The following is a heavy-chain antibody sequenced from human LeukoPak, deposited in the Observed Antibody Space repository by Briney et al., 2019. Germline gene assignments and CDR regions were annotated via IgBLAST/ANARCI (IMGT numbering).Heavy chain of an antibody. CDR2: ISSSSSYI. Sequence: GGSLRLSCAASGFTFSSYWMSWVRQAPGKGLEWVSSISSSSSYIYYAESVKGRFTISRDNSKNTLYLQMNSLRAEETAVYYCAKYYFGSGTSFGYWGQGTLVTVSS. CDR3: AKYYFGSGTSFGY. CDR1: GFTFSSYW. V-gene: IGHV3-21*01. D-gene: IGHD3-10*01. J-gene: IGHJ4*02.